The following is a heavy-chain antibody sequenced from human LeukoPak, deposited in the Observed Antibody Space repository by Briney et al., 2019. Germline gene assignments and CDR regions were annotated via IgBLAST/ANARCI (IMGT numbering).Heavy chain of an antibody. J-gene: IGHJ1*01. CDR1: GFTFSSYA. V-gene: IGHV3-23*01. D-gene: IGHD3-10*01. CDR2: ISGSGGST. Sequence: PGGSLRLSRAASGFTFSSYAMSWVRQAPGKGLEWVSAISGSGGSTYYADSVKGRFTISRDNSKNTLYLQMNSLRAEDTAVYYCAKGGSGSYYTPFQHWGQGTLVTVSS. CDR3: AKGGSGSYYTPFQH.